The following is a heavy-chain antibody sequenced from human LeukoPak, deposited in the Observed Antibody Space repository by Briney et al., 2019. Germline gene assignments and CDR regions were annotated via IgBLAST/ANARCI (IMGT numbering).Heavy chain of an antibody. J-gene: IGHJ4*02. CDR1: GGSVSFYY. CDR2: VYYTGNT. Sequence: SETLSLTCAVSGGSVSFYYWNWIRQPPGKGLEWIGYVYYTGNTNYNPSLKSRVTMSVDTSKHQFSLKLSSVTAADTAVYYCARRGRAAAANFDYWGQGTLVTVSS. V-gene: IGHV4-59*08. CDR3: ARRGRAAAANFDY. D-gene: IGHD6-13*01.